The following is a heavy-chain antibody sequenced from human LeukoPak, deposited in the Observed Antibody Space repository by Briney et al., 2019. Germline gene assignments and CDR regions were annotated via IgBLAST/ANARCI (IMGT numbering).Heavy chain of an antibody. D-gene: IGHD6-13*01. Sequence: SQTLSLTCTVSGGSISSGSYYWSWIRQPAGKGLEWIGRIYTSGSTNYNPSLKSRVTISVDTSKNQFSLKLTSVTAADTAVYYCARSWFSTGPADYWGQGTLVTVSS. CDR2: IYTSGST. CDR3: ARSWFSTGPADY. V-gene: IGHV4-61*02. J-gene: IGHJ4*02. CDR1: GGSISSGSYY.